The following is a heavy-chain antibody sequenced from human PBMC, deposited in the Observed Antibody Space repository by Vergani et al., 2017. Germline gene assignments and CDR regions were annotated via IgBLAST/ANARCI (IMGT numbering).Heavy chain of an antibody. CDR3: ARDPGYCSGGSCYVEEGGDY. CDR2: ISGSSFYI. V-gene: IGHV3-21*01. D-gene: IGHD2-15*01. J-gene: IGHJ4*02. Sequence: EVQLVESGGGLVKPGGSLRLFCAASGFTFSTYSLNWVRQAPGKGLEWVSSISGSSFYIYYADSVKGRFTISRDNAKNSLYLQMNSLRAEDTAVYYCARDPGYCSGGSCYVEEGGDYWGQGTLVTVSS. CDR1: GFTFSTYS.